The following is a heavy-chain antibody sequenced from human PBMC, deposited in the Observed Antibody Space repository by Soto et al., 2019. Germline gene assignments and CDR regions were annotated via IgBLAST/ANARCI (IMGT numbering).Heavy chain of an antibody. CDR2: IGTAGDT. CDR1: GFTFSSYD. D-gene: IGHD5-12*01. Sequence: GSLRLSCAASGFTFSSYDMHWVRQATGKGLEWVSAIGTAGDTYYPGSVKGRFTISRENAKNSLYLQMNSLRAEDTAVYYCAREMVEMATISGAFDYWGQGTLVTVSS. V-gene: IGHV3-13*01. CDR3: AREMVEMATISGAFDY. J-gene: IGHJ4*02.